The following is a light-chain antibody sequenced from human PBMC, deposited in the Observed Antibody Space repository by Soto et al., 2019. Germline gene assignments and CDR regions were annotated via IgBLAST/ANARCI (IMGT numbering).Light chain of an antibody. J-gene: IGKJ1*01. CDR1: QGIRND. V-gene: IGKV1-6*01. CDR3: LQDYNYPRT. CDR2: ATS. Sequence: AIQMTQSPSSLSASVGDRVTITCRASQGIRNDLGWYQQRPGDAPKLLIYATSNLQSGVPSRFSGSGSGTDFTLTISSLQPEDFATYYCLQDYNYPRTFGQGTKVEIK.